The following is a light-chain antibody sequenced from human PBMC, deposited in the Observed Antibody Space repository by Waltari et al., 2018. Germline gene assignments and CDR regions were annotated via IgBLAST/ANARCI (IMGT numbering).Light chain of an antibody. CDR3: QQGVILPLT. CDR2: DTS. Sequence: IVLIQSPVTLSLAAGERATLSCRASESVSTYLAWYQQKPGQSPTLLIYDTSKRATGIPGRFSGSGYGTDFTLTINNLEAEDFALYYCQQGVILPLTFGGGTKLEIK. CDR1: ESVSTY. V-gene: IGKV3-11*01. J-gene: IGKJ4*01.